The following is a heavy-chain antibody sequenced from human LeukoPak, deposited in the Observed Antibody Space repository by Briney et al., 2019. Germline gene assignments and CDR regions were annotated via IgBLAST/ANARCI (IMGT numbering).Heavy chain of an antibody. V-gene: IGHV3-21*01. CDR2: ISSSSSYI. CDR1: GFTFSSYS. D-gene: IGHD2/OR15-2a*01. CDR3: ARVRMTNDAFDI. Sequence: TGGSLRLSCAASGFTFSSYSMNWVRQAPGKGLEWVSSISSSSSYIYYADSVKGRFTISRDNAKNSLYLQMNSLRAGDTAVCYCARVRMTNDAFDIWGQGTMVTVSS. J-gene: IGHJ3*02.